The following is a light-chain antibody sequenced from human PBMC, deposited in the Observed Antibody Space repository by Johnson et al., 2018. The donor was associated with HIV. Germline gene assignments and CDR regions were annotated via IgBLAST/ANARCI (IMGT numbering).Light chain of an antibody. CDR1: SSNIGKNH. Sequence: QAVLTQPPSVSAAPGQKVTISCSGSSSNIGKNHVSWYQQFPGTAPKLLVYEDDKRPSDIPDRFSGSKSGTSVTLGITGLQPGDEADYYCGTWDSNLGVDFVFGTGTKVTV. V-gene: IGLV1-51*02. CDR2: EDD. CDR3: GTWDSNLGVDFV. J-gene: IGLJ1*01.